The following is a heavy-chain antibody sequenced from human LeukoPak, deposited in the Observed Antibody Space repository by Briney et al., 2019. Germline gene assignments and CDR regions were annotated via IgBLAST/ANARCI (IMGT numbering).Heavy chain of an antibody. V-gene: IGHV1-69*04. CDR3: ARENPGYSSGWWYARFDP. J-gene: IGHJ5*02. Sequence: SVKVSCKASGGTFSSYAISWVRQAPGQGLEWMGRIIPILGIANYAQKFQGRVTITADKSTSTAYMELSSLRSEDTAVYYCARENPGYSSGWWYARFDPWGQGTLVTVSS. CDR1: GGTFSSYA. D-gene: IGHD6-19*01. CDR2: IIPILGIA.